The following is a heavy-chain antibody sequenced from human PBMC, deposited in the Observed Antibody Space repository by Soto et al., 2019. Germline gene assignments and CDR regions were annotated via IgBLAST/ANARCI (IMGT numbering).Heavy chain of an antibody. CDR2: ITPIFGTA. CDR1: GGTFSSYA. Sequence: ASVKVSCKASGGTFSSYAISWVRQAPGQGLEWMGGITPIFGTANYAQKFQGRVTITADESTSTAYMELSSLRSEDTAVYYCARTGYRITYFDYWGQGTLVTVSS. V-gene: IGHV1-69*13. CDR3: ARTGYRITYFDY. J-gene: IGHJ4*02. D-gene: IGHD3-9*01.